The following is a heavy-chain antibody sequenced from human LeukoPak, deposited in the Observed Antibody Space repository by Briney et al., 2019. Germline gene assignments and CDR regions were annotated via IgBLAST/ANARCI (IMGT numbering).Heavy chain of an antibody. D-gene: IGHD3-3*01. CDR1: GYTFTGYY. CDR3: ARITIFGVVAFDY. V-gene: IGHV1-2*04. CDR2: INPNSGGT. Sequence: GASVKVSCKASGYTFTGYYMHWVRQAPGQGLEWMGWINPNSGGTNYAQKFQGWVTMTRDTSISTAYMELSRLRSDDTAVYYCARITIFGVVAFDYWGQGTLVTVSS. J-gene: IGHJ4*02.